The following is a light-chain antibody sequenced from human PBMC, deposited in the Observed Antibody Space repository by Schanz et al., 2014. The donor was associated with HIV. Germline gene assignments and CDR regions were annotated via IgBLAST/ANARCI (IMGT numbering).Light chain of an antibody. J-gene: IGLJ3*02. V-gene: IGLV1-44*01. CDR1: SSNIGSDT. CDR2: SDS. Sequence: QSVLTQPPSASGTPGQGITISCSGSSSNIGSDTVNWYQQLPGTAPKLLIYSDSQRPSGVPVRFSGSKSGTSASLAISGLQSEDEADYYCCSYASSGTWVFGGGTKLTVL. CDR3: CSYASSGTWV.